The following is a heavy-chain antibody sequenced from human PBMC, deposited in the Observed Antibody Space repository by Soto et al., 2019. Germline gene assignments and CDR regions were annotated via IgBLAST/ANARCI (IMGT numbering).Heavy chain of an antibody. CDR1: GFTFSGYW. CDR3: ARATYSNAWYRFDL. V-gene: IGHV3-7*03. J-gene: IGHJ4*02. Sequence: QLVESGGGLVQPGGSLRLSCEASGFTFSGYWMSWVRQAPGKGLGWVADIKHDGSVQYYVDSVKGRFTISGDNAKKLLYLQMNGLRAEDTALYYCARATYSNAWYRFDLWGQGTLVTVSS. CDR2: IKHDGSVQ. D-gene: IGHD4-4*01.